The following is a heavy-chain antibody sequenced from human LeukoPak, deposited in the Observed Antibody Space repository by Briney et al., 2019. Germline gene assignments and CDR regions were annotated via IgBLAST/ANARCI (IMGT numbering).Heavy chain of an antibody. D-gene: IGHD6-13*01. Sequence: SETLSLTCTVSGGSISSYYWSWIRQPPGKGLDWIGFIYHNGRTDYNPSLKSRVTISADTSKNQFSLRLSSVTAADTAVYYCARVFRAAAVDYWGQGTLVTVSS. V-gene: IGHV4-59*01. CDR2: IYHNGRT. CDR3: ARVFRAAAVDY. J-gene: IGHJ4*02. CDR1: GGSISSYY.